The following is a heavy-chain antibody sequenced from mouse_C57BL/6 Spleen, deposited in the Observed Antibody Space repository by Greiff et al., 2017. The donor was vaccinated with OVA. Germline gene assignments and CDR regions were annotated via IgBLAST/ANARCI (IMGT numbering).Heavy chain of an antibody. CDR3: ARHSNYYFDY. CDR1: GFTFSSYG. CDR2: ISSGGSYT. V-gene: IGHV5-6*01. D-gene: IGHD2-5*01. Sequence: EVQVVESGGDLVKPGGSLKLSCAASGFTFSSYGMSWVRQTPDKRLEWVATISSGGSYTYYPDSVKGRFTISRDNAKNTLYLQMSSLKSEDTAMYYCARHSNYYFDYWGQGTTLTVSS. J-gene: IGHJ2*01.